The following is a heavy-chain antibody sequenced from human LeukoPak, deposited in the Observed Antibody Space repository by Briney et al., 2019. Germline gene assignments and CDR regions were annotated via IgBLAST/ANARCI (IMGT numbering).Heavy chain of an antibody. D-gene: IGHD6-19*01. V-gene: IGHV4-59*01. J-gene: IGHJ4*02. CDR1: GGSIINYY. CDR2: IYYNGNT. Sequence: SETLSLTCTVSGGSIINYYWSWIRQPPGKGLEWIGYIYYNGNTNYNPSLTNYNPSLKSRLTMSMDTSKDQFSLRLSSVTAADTAVYYCARETSSGWSALDSWGQGTLVTVSS. CDR3: ARETSSGWSALDS.